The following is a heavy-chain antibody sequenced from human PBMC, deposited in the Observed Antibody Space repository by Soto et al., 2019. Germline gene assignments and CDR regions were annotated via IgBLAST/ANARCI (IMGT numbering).Heavy chain of an antibody. CDR2: ILHTGHT. CDR3: ARSPRRVDGKWFFDY. D-gene: IGHD3-22*01. V-gene: IGHV4-4*02. Sequence: QVQLQESGPGLVEPSGTLSLTYGVSGDSFSSSNWWTWIRQPPGKGLEWIGDILHTGHTDYSPSLRSRITISRDTSKKEFSLHLTSVTATDTAVYYCARSPRRVDGKWFFDYWGPGALVTVSS. CDR1: GDSFSSSNW. J-gene: IGHJ4*02.